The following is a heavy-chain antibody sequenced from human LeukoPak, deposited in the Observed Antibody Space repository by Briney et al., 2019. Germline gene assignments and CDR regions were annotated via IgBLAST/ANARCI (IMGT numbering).Heavy chain of an antibody. J-gene: IGHJ4*02. CDR3: AKWEGSSGCAFDY. Sequence: GALRPSCAASGFTFSSYAMSWVRQAPGKGLEWVSTISGSGTATYYADSVKGRFTISRDNSKNTLYLQMNSLRAEDTAVYYCAKWEGSSGCAFDYWGQGTLVTVSS. D-gene: IGHD3-22*01. V-gene: IGHV3-23*01. CDR2: ISGSGTAT. CDR1: GFTFSSYA.